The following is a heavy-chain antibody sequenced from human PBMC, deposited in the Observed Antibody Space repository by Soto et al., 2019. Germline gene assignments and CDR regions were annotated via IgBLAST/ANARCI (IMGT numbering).Heavy chain of an antibody. CDR2: ISAYNTNT. Sequence: QVQLVQSGAEVKKPGASVKVSCKTSGYTFTSYHISWVRQAPGQGLEWMGWISAYNTNTNSAQKFQGRVTMTTATLTSTAYMELRSLRSDDTAVYYCARDTPPTDYWGQGTLVTVSS. CDR3: ARDTPPTDY. CDR1: GYTFTSYH. V-gene: IGHV1-18*01. J-gene: IGHJ4*02.